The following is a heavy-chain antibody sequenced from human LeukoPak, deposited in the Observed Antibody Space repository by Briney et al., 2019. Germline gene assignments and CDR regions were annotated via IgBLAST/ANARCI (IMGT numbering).Heavy chain of an antibody. CDR2: IYSGGSI. J-gene: IGHJ3*02. CDR1: GFTFSSNY. D-gene: IGHD2-8*01. Sequence: GGSLRLSCTASGFTFSSNYMSWVRQAPGKGLEWVSVIYSGGSIYYADSVKGRFTISRDNSKNTLYLQMNSLRAEDTALYYCARDLGLYPIWGQGTMVTVSS. V-gene: IGHV3-53*01. CDR3: ARDLGLYPI.